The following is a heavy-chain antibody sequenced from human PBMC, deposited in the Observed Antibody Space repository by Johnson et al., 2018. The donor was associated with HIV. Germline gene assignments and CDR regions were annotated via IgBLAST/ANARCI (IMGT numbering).Heavy chain of an antibody. D-gene: IGHD3-9*01. Sequence: QVQPVESGGSVVQPGRSLRLSCAASGFTFSSYAMHWVRQAPGKGLEWVAVISYDGSNKYYADSVKGRFTISRDNSKNTLYLQMNSLRAEDTAVYYCARGKSYDIYPAFDIWGQGTMVTVSS. CDR2: ISYDGSNK. V-gene: IGHV3-30*04. CDR1: GFTFSSYA. CDR3: ARGKSYDIYPAFDI. J-gene: IGHJ3*02.